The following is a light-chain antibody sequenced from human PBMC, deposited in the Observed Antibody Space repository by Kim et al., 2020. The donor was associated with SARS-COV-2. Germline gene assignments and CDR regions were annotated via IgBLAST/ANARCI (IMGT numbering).Light chain of an antibody. CDR3: QQSHTYPLT. CDR1: QYVGTL. CDR2: TAS. V-gene: IGKV1-5*03. Sequence: DIRLTQSPSTLSASVGDTVTITCRASQYVGTLLAWYQQKPGKAPKLLIYTASTVETGVPSRFSGSGSGTELTLTISDLQPDDFATFYCQQSHTYPLTFGGGTKLEI. J-gene: IGKJ2*01.